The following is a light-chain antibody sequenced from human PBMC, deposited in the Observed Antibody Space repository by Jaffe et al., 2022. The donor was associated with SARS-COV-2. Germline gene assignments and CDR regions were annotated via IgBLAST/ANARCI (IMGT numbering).Light chain of an antibody. Sequence: QSALTQPASVSGSPGQSITISCTGTSSDIGNSNLVSWYQHHPGKAPKLIIHEGNKRPSGVSYRFSGSKSGNAAFLTISGLQAEDEADYYCCSYAGPWVFGGGTNLTVL. CDR3: CSYAGPWV. CDR2: EGN. J-gene: IGLJ3*02. V-gene: IGLV2-23*01. CDR1: SSDIGNSNL.